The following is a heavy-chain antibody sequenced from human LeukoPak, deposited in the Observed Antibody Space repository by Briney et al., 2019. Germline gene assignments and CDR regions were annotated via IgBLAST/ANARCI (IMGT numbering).Heavy chain of an antibody. CDR3: ARGPYSYGSSGAFDI. CDR2: ISSSGST. J-gene: IGHJ3*02. CDR1: GDSINSGDYY. D-gene: IGHD3-22*01. Sequence: SETLSLTCTVSGDSINSGDYYWSWIRQPAGKGLEWIGRISSSGSTNYNPSLKSRVTISVDTSKNQFSLKLSSVTAADTAVYFCARGPYSYGSSGAFDIWGQGTMVTVSS. V-gene: IGHV4-61*02.